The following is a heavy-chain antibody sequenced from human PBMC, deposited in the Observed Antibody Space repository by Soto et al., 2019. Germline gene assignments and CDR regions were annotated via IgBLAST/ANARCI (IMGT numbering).Heavy chain of an antibody. CDR2: ISYDGSNK. CDR3: AREDIPKSFGELYLDY. J-gene: IGHJ4*02. D-gene: IGHD3-10*01. CDR1: GFTFSSYA. V-gene: IGHV3-30-3*01. Sequence: QVQLVESGGGVVQPGRSLRLSCAASGFTFSSYAMHWVRQAPGKGLEWVAVISYDGSNKYYADSVKGRFTISRDNSKNTLYLQMNSLRAEDTAVYYCAREDIPKSFGELYLDYWGQGILVTVSS.